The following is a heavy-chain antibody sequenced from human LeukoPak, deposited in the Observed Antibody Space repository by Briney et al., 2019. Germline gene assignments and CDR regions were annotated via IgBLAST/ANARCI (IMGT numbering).Heavy chain of an antibody. CDR3: ATRGDYSDTSGNSYDALDI. D-gene: IGHD3-22*01. CDR1: GGSFSAFF. J-gene: IGHJ3*02. V-gene: IGHV4-34*01. CDR2: VGHSGSA. Sequence: SSETLSLTCAVSGGSFSAFFWRWIRQPPGKGLEWIGDVGHSGSADYNPSLKSRVTVSADPSKTQFSLKLTSVTVADTAVYYCATRGDYSDTSGNSYDALDIWGQGTMVTVSS.